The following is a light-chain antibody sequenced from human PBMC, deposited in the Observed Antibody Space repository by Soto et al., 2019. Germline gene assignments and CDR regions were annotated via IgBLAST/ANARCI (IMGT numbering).Light chain of an antibody. V-gene: IGLV2-8*01. CDR3: SSYAGSNTDYV. J-gene: IGLJ1*01. Sequence: FALAQPPSASGSPGQSVTISCTGTSSDVGGYKYVSWCQQHPGKVPKLMIYEVSKRPSGVPDRFSGSKSGNTASLTVSGLQAEDEADYYCSSYAGSNTDYVFGTGTKVTVL. CDR1: SSDVGGYKY. CDR2: EVS.